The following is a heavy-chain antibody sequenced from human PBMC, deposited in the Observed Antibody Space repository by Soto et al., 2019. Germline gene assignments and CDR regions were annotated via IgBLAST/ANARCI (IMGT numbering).Heavy chain of an antibody. Sequence: PSETLSLTCAVYGGSFRGYYWSWIRQPPGKGLEWIGEINHSGSTNYNPSLKSRVIISVDTSRKQFSLKLRSVTAADTAIYYRARGDGELRYFDWFSWGLGTLVTVSS. J-gene: IGHJ4*02. CDR1: GGSFRGYY. D-gene: IGHD3-9*01. V-gene: IGHV4-34*01. CDR3: ARGDGELRYFDWFS. CDR2: INHSGST.